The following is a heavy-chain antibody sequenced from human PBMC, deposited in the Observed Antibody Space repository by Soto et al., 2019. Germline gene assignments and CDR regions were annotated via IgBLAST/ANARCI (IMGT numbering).Heavy chain of an antibody. D-gene: IGHD3-22*01. V-gene: IGHV5-51*01. J-gene: IGHJ3*02. Sequence: GESLKISCKASGYSFSFYWIGWVRQMPGKGLEWMAIMYPDDSDIRYSPSLEAHVTISADKSTSTAFLQWSSLKASDTAMYYCATAYVYDFENSNYYRDALDIWGQGTLVTVSS. CDR2: MYPDDSDI. CDR1: GYSFSFYW. CDR3: ATAYVYDFENSNYYRDALDI.